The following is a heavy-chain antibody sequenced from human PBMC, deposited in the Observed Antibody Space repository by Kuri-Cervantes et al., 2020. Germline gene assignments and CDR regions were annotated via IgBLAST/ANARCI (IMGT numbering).Heavy chain of an antibody. CDR1: GFTFSYYS. D-gene: IGHD3-16*01. V-gene: IGHV3-48*04. CDR2: ITGSSTTV. J-gene: IGHJ5*02. CDR3: ARGGYSFDYNPGWFDP. Sequence: GESLKISCTASGFTFSYYSMNWVRQAPGKGPECISSITGSSTTVYYADSVKGRFTVSRDNAKNSLYLEMNSLRVEDTAVYYCARGGYSFDYNPGWFDPWGQGTLVTVSS.